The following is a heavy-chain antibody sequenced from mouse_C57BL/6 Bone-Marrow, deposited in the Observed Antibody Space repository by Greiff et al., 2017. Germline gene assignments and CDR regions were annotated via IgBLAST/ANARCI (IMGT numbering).Heavy chain of an antibody. D-gene: IGHD3-3*01. CDR3: ARLGAMDY. Sequence: EVHLVESGGDLVKPGGSLKLSCAASGFTFSSYGMSWVRQTPDKRLEWVATISSGGSYTYYPDSVKGRFTISRDNAKNTLYLQRSSLKSEDTAMYYCARLGAMDYWGQGTSVTVSS. CDR1: GFTFSSYG. V-gene: IGHV5-6*01. CDR2: ISSGGSYT. J-gene: IGHJ4*01.